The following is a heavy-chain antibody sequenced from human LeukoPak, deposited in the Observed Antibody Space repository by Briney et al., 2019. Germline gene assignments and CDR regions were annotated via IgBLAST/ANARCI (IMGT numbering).Heavy chain of an antibody. CDR1: GFTFSSYS. CDR2: ISSRSGTT. J-gene: IGHJ3*02. V-gene: IGHV3-48*04. Sequence: QSGGSLRLSRAASGFTFSSYSMNWVSQAPGKGLEWVSYISSRSGTTYYADSVKGRFTISRDNAQNSLYLQMNSLRAEDTAVYYCARVCGGSCYVAFDIWGQGTMVTVSS. CDR3: ARVCGGSCYVAFDI. D-gene: IGHD2-15*01.